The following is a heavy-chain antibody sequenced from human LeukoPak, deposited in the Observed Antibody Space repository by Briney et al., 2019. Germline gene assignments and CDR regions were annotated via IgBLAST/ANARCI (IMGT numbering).Heavy chain of an antibody. CDR2: INPNSGGT. CDR3: ARGLGTSPSPADY. CDR1: GYTFTGYY. J-gene: IGHJ4*02. V-gene: IGHV1-2*06. Sequence: ASVKVSCKASGYTFTGYYMHWVRQAPGQGLEWMGRINPNSGGTNYAQKFQGRVTMTRDTSISTAYMELSRLRSDDTAVYYCARGLGTSPSPADYWGQGTLVTVSS. D-gene: IGHD6-13*01.